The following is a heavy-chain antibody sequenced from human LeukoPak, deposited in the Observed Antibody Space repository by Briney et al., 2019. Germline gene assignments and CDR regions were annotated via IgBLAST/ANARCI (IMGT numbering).Heavy chain of an antibody. CDR1: GGSLSGHW. J-gene: IGHJ5*02. Sequence: PSETLSLTCTVSGGSLSGHWWSWIRQPPGKGLEWIGYIYYSGNTNYNPSLNTRVTISVVTSKNQFSLNLRSVTAADTAVYYCAGLHFAAAEEFDPWGQGTLVTVSS. CDR3: AGLHFAAAEEFDP. CDR2: IYYSGNT. V-gene: IGHV4-59*08. D-gene: IGHD6-13*01.